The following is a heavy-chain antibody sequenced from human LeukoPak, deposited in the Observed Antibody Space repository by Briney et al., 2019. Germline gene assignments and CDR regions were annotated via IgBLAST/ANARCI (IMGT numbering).Heavy chain of an antibody. CDR3: ARHDCSSTSCSTAFDY. J-gene: IGHJ4*02. D-gene: IGHD2-2*01. Sequence: PSETLSLTCTVSGGSISSYYWSWIRQPPGKGLEWIGSIYYSGSTYYNPSLKSRVTISVDTSKNQFSLKLSSVTAADTAVYYCARHDCSSTSCSTAFDYWGQGTLVTVSS. CDR1: GGSISSYY. V-gene: IGHV4-59*05. CDR2: IYYSGST.